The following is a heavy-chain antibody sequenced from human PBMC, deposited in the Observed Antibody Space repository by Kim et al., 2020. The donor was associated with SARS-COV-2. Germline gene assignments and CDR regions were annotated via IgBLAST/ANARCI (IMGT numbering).Heavy chain of an antibody. D-gene: IGHD6-6*01. V-gene: IGHV3-64D*09. J-gene: IGHJ4*02. Sequence: YLADSVKGRFTISRDNSKIMLYRQMSSLRAEDTAVYYCVKSIIAARPIDYWGPGTLVTVSS. CDR3: VKSIIAARPIDY.